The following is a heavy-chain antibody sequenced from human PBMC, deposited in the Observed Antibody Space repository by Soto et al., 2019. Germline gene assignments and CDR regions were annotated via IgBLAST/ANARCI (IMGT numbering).Heavy chain of an antibody. Sequence: QLQLQESGPGLVKPSETLSLTCTVSGGSISSSSYYWGWIRQSPGKGLEWIGNIYYSGSTYYNPSLTSRVTISVDTSKNQFSLKLSSVTAADTAVYYWARRGGSSPFDYWGQGTLVTVSS. V-gene: IGHV4-39*01. D-gene: IGHD1-26*01. CDR1: GGSISSSSYY. CDR3: ARRGGSSPFDY. CDR2: IYYSGST. J-gene: IGHJ4*02.